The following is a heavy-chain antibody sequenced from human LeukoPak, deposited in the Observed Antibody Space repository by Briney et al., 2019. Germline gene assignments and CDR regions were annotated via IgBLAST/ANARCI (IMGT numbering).Heavy chain of an antibody. J-gene: IGHJ6*02. CDR2: IYYRGST. CDR3: ARLSGPSGMDV. D-gene: IGHD3-10*01. Sequence: KPSETLSLTCTVSGGSISSSFYYWGWIRQPPGKGLEWIGSIYYRGSTSYNPSLKSRVTISVDTSKNQFSLKLSSVTAADTAMYYCARLSGPSGMDVWGQGTTVTVSS. CDR1: GGSISSSFYY. V-gene: IGHV4-39*01.